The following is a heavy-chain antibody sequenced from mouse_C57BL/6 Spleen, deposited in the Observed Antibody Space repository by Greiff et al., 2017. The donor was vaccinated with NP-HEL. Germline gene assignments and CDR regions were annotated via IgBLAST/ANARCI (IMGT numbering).Heavy chain of an antibody. Sequence: VQLKESGPGLVKPSQSLSLTCSVTGYSITSGYYWNWIRQFPGNKLEWMGYISYDGSNNYNPSLKNRISITRDTSKNQFFLKLNSVTTEDTATYYCAAGWDDYFDYWGQGTTLTVSS. D-gene: IGHD4-1*01. J-gene: IGHJ2*01. CDR1: GYSITSGYY. CDR2: ISYDGSN. V-gene: IGHV3-6*01. CDR3: AAGWDDYFDY.